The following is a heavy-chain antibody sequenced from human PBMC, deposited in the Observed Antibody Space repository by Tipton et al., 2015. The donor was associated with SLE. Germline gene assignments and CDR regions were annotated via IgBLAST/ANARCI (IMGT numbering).Heavy chain of an antibody. D-gene: IGHD6-19*01. Sequence: TLSLTCTVSGGSISSYYWSWIRQPPGKGLEWIGYIYYSGGTNYNPSLKSRVTITVATSKNQFSLKLSAVTAADTAVYYCARDFTVAGTGAFDIWGQGTMVTVSS. J-gene: IGHJ3*02. CDR1: GGSISSYY. CDR2: IYYSGGT. CDR3: ARDFTVAGTGAFDI. V-gene: IGHV4-59*01.